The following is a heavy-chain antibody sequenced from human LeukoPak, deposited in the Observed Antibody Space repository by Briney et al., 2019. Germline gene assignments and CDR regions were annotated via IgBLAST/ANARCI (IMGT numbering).Heavy chain of an antibody. D-gene: IGHD6-19*01. CDR1: GFTFRDYA. CDR2: IRTKPKGGTA. Sequence: QTGRSLRLSCIGSGFTFRDYAMTCVRQAPGKGLEWVGFIRTKPKGGTAEYAASVRGRFTISRDDSRSIAYLQMNSLQTEDTAVYYCTRAHYSSGWIDYWGRGTLVTVSS. CDR3: TRAHYSSGWIDY. J-gene: IGHJ4*02. V-gene: IGHV3-49*04.